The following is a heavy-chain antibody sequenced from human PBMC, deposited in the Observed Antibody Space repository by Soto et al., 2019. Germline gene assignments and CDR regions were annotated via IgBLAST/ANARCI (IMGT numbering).Heavy chain of an antibody. D-gene: IGHD3-16*02. CDR3: ARGRLHLGELSFNYLDF. CDR1: GGSFSGYF. V-gene: IGHV4-34*01. Sequence: SETLSLTCAVYGGSFSGYFWSWIRQPPGKGLEWIGEINHSGSTNYIPSLKSRVTISVDTSKNQFSLKLSSVTAADTAVYYCARGRLHLGELSFNYLDFWGQGSLVTVSS. CDR2: INHSGST. J-gene: IGHJ4*02.